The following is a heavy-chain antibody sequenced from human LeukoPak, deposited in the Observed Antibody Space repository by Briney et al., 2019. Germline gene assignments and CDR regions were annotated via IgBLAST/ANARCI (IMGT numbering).Heavy chain of an antibody. CDR3: ARLDGPAFDYYYYMDV. D-gene: IGHD1-1*01. V-gene: IGHV4-38-2*01. Sequence: KTSETLSLTCAVSGYSISSGYYWGWIRQPPGKGLECIGSIYYSGSTYYNPSLKSRVTISVDTSKNQFSQKLSSVTAADTAVYYCARLDGPAFDYYYYMDVWGKGTTVTVSS. CDR1: GYSISSGYY. CDR2: IYYSGST. J-gene: IGHJ6*03.